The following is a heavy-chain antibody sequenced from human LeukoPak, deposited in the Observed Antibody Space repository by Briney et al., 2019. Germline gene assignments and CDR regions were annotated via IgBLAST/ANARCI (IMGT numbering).Heavy chain of an antibody. Sequence: GASLKISCTGSGSCFTSYWISWVRQMPGKGLEWMGRIDPSDSYTNYSQSFHGVVTISADKSISTAYLQWSGLKASDTAMYYCAGHVGTAGCSSTSCYRPLNYWGQGTLVTVSS. CDR3: AGHVGTAGCSSTSCYRPLNY. CDR1: GSCFTSYW. J-gene: IGHJ4*02. V-gene: IGHV5-10-1*01. CDR2: IDPSDSYT. D-gene: IGHD2-2*01.